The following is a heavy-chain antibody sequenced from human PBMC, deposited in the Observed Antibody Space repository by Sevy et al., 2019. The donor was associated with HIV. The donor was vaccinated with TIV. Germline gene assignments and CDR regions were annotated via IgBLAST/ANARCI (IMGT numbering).Heavy chain of an antibody. J-gene: IGHJ5*02. CDR2: ISRTTTT. Sequence: GGSLRLSCKVSGFTFSVYTMHWVRQAPGKGLEWVSSISRTTTTYYADSVRVRFTISRDNDKNSLYLEMNSLRDDDTTVYYCAREAYYYDSREENWFDPWGQGTLVTVSS. CDR1: GFTFSVYT. D-gene: IGHD3-22*01. CDR3: AREAYYYDSREENWFDP. V-gene: IGHV3-48*02.